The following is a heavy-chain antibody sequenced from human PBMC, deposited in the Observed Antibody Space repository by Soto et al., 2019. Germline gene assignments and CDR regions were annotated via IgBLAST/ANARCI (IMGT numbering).Heavy chain of an antibody. CDR3: ARGGGGDAFDI. CDR1: GFTFSSYA. Sequence: QVQLVESGGGVVQPGRSLRLSCAASGFTFSSYAMHWVRQAPGKGLGWVAVISYDGSNKYYADSVKGRFTISRDNSKNTVYLQINSLRAEDTAVYYCARGGGGDAFDIWGQGTMVTVSS. D-gene: IGHD3-16*01. CDR2: ISYDGSNK. J-gene: IGHJ3*02. V-gene: IGHV3-30-3*01.